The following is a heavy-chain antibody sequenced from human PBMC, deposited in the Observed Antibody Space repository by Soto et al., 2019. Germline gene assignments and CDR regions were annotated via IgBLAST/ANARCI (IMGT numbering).Heavy chain of an antibody. CDR2: IYYTGSA. D-gene: IGHD5-12*01. Sequence: PSETLSLTCIVSGDSINSNTYYWAWIRQSPGEGLEWIGSIYYTGSAFYNPALKSRVTISVDTSKNQFSLKMDSVTAADTAVYFCARSLLGATILSGFDFWGRGILVPVSS. CDR1: GDSINSNTYY. CDR3: ARSLLGATILSGFDF. J-gene: IGHJ4*02. V-gene: IGHV4-39*01.